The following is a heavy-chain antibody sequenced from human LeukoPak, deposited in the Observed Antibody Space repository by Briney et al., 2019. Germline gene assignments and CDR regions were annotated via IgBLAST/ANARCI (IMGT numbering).Heavy chain of an antibody. CDR3: ARHLRSYDSSGDPAYYYYGMDV. CDR2: IYPGDSDT. Sequence: GESLKISCKGSGYSFTSYWIGWVRQMPGKGLEWMGIIYPGDSDTRYSPSFQGQVTISADKSISTAYLQWSSLKASDTAMYYCARHLRSYDSSGDPAYYYYGMDVWGQGTTVSVSS. CDR1: GYSFTSYW. J-gene: IGHJ6*02. V-gene: IGHV5-51*01. D-gene: IGHD3-22*01.